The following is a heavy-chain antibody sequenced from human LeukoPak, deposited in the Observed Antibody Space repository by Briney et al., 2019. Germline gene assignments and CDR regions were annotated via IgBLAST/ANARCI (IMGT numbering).Heavy chain of an antibody. J-gene: IGHJ6*03. CDR3: ARGNGVVVPAAGGYYYYMDV. V-gene: IGHV4-34*01. CDR2: INHSGST. Sequence: PSETLSLTCAVYGGSFSGYYWSWIRQPPGKGLEWIGEINHSGSTNYNPSLKSRVTISVDTSKNQFSLKLSSVTAADTAVYYCARGNGVVVPAAGGYYYYMDVWGKGTTVTVSS. D-gene: IGHD2-2*01. CDR1: GGSFSGYY.